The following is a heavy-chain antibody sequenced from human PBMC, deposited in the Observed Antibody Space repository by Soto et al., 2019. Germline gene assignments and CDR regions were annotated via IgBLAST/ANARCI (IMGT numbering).Heavy chain of an antibody. CDR3: ARSVVPAAMDFDY. D-gene: IGHD2-2*01. J-gene: IGHJ4*02. CDR2: IYYSGST. Sequence: QVQLQESGPGLVKPSQTLSLTCTVSGGSISSGGYYWSWIRQHPGKGLEWIGYIYYSGSTYYNPSLKSRVTISVEPSKTQFSLKLSSVTAADTAVYYCARSVVPAAMDFDYWGQGTLVTVSS. V-gene: IGHV4-31*03. CDR1: GGSISSGGYY.